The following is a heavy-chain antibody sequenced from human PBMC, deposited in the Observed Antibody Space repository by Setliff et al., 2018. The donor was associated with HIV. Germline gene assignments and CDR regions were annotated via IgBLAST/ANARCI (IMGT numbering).Heavy chain of an antibody. CDR3: GRDLGGGRSGYYYDRTIDY. CDR1: GGSISSHY. J-gene: IGHJ4*02. Sequence: SETLSLTCTVSGGSISSHYWSCIRQPPGKGLEWIGSIYYSGSTNYNPSLKSRGTISVDTSKNQFSLKLSSVTAADTAVYYCGRDLGGGRSGYYYDRTIDYWGQGTLVTVSS. V-gene: IGHV4-59*11. D-gene: IGHD3-22*01. CDR2: IYYSGST.